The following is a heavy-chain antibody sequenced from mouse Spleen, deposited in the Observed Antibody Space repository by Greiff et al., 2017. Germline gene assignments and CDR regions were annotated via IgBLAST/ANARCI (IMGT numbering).Heavy chain of an antibody. J-gene: IGHJ2*01. CDR3: TRTYYYGSSYVDY. V-gene: IGHV1-15*01. CDR2: IDPETGGT. Sequence: QVQLKESGAELVRPGASVTLSCQASGYTFTDYEMHWVKQTPVHGLEWIGAIDPETGGTAYNQKFKGKATLTADKSSSTAYMELRSLTSEDSAVYYCTRTYYYGSSYVDYWGQGTTLTVSS. D-gene: IGHD1-1*01. CDR1: GYTFTDYE.